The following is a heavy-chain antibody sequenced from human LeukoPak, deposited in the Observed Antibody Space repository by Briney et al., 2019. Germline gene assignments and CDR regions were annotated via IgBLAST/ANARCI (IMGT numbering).Heavy chain of an antibody. CDR1: GGSISSGGYS. CDR2: IYHSAST. Sequence: SSQTLSLTCAVSGGSISSGGYSWSWVRQPPGKGLEWIGYIYHSASTYYNPSLKSRVTISVDRSKNQFSLKLSSVTAADTAVYYCARIYDSSGYYEYYFDYWGQGTLVTVSS. CDR3: ARIYDSSGYYEYYFDY. J-gene: IGHJ4*02. D-gene: IGHD3-22*01. V-gene: IGHV4-30-2*01.